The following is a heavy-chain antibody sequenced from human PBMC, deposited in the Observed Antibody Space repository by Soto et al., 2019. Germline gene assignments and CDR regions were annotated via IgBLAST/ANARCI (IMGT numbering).Heavy chain of an antibody. CDR1: GFTFSSYG. V-gene: IGHV3-30*18. J-gene: IGHJ4*02. CDR2: ISYDGSNK. CDR3: AKDRDY. Sequence: QVQLVESGGGVVQPGRSLRLSCAASGFTFSSYGMHWVRQAPGKGLEWVAVISYDGSNKYYADSVKGRFTISRDNSKNTLYLQMNSLRAEDTAVYYYAKDRDYWGQGTLVTVSS.